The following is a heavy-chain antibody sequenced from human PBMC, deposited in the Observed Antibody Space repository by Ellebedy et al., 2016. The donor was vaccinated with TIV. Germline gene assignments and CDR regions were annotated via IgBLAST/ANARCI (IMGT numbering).Heavy chain of an antibody. V-gene: IGHV3-72*01. Sequence: PGGSLRLSCVASGFTLSDYYMDWVRQAPGKGLEWLAFLRSNIYGGTTEYDASVEGRFTTSRDESKNTLYLQMNGLKTEDTAVYYCARFYGGNLRFDYWGQGTLVTVSS. CDR3: ARFYGGNLRFDY. J-gene: IGHJ4*02. CDR2: LRSNIYGGTT. CDR1: GFTLSDYY. D-gene: IGHD4-23*01.